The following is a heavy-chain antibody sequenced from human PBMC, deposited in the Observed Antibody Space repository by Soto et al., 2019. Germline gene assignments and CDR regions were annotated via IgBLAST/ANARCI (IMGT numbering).Heavy chain of an antibody. CDR1: GFTFSSYG. D-gene: IGHD6-13*01. CDR2: ISYDGSNK. J-gene: IGHJ4*02. CDR3: AKDIAAAGYFDY. Sequence: QVQLVESGGGVVQPGRSLRLSCAASGFTFSSYGMHWVRQAPGKGLEWVAVISYDGSNKYYADSVKGRFTISRDNSKNMLYLQMNSLRAEDTAVYYCAKDIAAAGYFDYWGQGTLVTVSS. V-gene: IGHV3-30*18.